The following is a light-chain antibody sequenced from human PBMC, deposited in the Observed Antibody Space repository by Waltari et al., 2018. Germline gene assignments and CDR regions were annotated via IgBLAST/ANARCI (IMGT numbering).Light chain of an antibody. CDR1: ENVNNY. Sequence: DIVMTQSPSSPSASVGDRVTITCRANENVNNYLNWYQQKPGKAPNLLIYKASTLQSGVPSRFSGSGSGTEYTFTISSLQSEDAAIYYCQSGYDIPYSFGRGTKVEI. V-gene: IGKV1-39*02. J-gene: IGKJ2*03. CDR2: KAS. CDR3: QSGYDIPYS.